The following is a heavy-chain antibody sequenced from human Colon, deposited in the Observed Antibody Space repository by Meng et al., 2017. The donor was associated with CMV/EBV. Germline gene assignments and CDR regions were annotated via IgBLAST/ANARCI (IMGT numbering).Heavy chain of an antibody. CDR3: ARDWRMDV. V-gene: IGHV3-23*01. Sequence: GESLKISCEASGFTFSNYAMNWARQVPGKGLEWVSDISSGGDGTHYINSVRGRFTVSRDNSKNTVYLQMNSLGVEDTAVYYCARDWRMDVWGQGTTVTVSS. J-gene: IGHJ6*02. CDR2: ISSGGDGT. D-gene: IGHD3-9*01. CDR1: GFTFSNYA.